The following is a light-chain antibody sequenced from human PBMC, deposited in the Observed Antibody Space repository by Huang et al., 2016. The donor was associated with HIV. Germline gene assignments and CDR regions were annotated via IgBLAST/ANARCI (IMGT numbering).Light chain of an antibody. V-gene: IGKV1-33*01. CDR3: KQVNHLPLT. J-gene: IGKJ4*01. Sequence: DIQMTQSPSSLSASVGDRVTITCQASQDISNYLNWYQQKPGKAPKHLIYDASNFETEVPSRFSGNGYGTHFTFTISSLQPEDVATYYCKQVNHLPLTFGGGTKVEIK. CDR1: QDISNY. CDR2: DAS.